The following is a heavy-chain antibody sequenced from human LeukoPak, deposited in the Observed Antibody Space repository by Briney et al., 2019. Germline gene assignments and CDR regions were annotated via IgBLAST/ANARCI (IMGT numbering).Heavy chain of an antibody. CDR3: ARAPYGDYAYFDY. J-gene: IGHJ4*02. CDR2: IYSGGST. CDR1: GFTFSSYA. V-gene: IGHV3-53*01. D-gene: IGHD4-17*01. Sequence: GGSLRLSCAASGFTFSSYAMSWVRQAPGKGLEWVSVIYSGGSTYYADSVKGRFTISRDNSKNTLYLQMNSLRAEDTAVYYCARAPYGDYAYFDYWGQGTLVTVSS.